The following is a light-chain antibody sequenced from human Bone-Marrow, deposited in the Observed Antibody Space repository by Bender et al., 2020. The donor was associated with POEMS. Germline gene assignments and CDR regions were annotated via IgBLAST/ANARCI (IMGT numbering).Light chain of an antibody. V-gene: IGLV1-36*01. CDR1: SSNIGNHG. J-gene: IGLJ1*01. Sequence: QSVVTQPPSLSEAPRQRVTISCSGSSSNIGNHGVNWYQQLPGEAPKLLIYYDDLLTPGVSDRFSGSKSGNTASLSISGLQAEDEADYYCCSYAGDYVFGPGTKVTVL. CDR2: YDD. CDR3: CSYAGDYV.